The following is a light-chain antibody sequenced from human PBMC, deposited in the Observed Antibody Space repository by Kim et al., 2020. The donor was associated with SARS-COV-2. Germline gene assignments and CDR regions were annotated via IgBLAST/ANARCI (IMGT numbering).Light chain of an antibody. CDR3: QSYDSSLSGWV. Sequence: QSVLTQPPSVSGAPGQRVTISCTGSSSNIGAGYDVHWYRHLPGTAPKLLIYGNTNRPSGVPDRVSGSKSGTSASLAIIGLQAEDEADYYCQSYDSSLSGWVFGGGTQLTVL. CDR2: GNT. J-gene: IGLJ3*02. CDR1: SSNIGAGYD. V-gene: IGLV1-40*01.